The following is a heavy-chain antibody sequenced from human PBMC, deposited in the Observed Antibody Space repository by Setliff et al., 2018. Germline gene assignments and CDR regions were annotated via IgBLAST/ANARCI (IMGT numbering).Heavy chain of an antibody. V-gene: IGHV1-69*13. CDR2: FIPILGAT. CDR3: ARDSVTLAQLERRGGFRYYDMDV. Sequence: ASVKVSCKTSAYTFSGYYIHWVRQAPGQGLQWLGRFIPILGATNYAQNFQGRVTITADGSTSTGYMELSSLRPEDTAVYFCARDSVTLAQLERRGGFRYYDMDVWGQGTTVTVSS. J-gene: IGHJ6*02. CDR1: AYTFSGYY. D-gene: IGHD1-1*01.